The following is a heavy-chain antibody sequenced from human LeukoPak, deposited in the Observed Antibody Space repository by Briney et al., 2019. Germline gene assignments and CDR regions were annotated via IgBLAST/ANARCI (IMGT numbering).Heavy chain of an antibody. V-gene: IGHV5-51*01. Sequence: PGESLKIPCKGSGYSFTNYWIGWVRQMPGKGLECMGIIYPGDSDTRYSPSFQGQVTISADKSISTAYLQWSSLKASDTAMYYCARLTKNTSTWYGFDYWGQGTLVTVSS. CDR3: ARLTKNTSTWYGFDY. CDR2: IYPGDSDT. D-gene: IGHD6-13*01. CDR1: GYSFTNYW. J-gene: IGHJ4*02.